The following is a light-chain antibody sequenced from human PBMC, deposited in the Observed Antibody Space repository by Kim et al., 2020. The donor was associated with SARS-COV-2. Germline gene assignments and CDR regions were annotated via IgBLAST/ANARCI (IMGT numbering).Light chain of an antibody. Sequence: EVVLTQSPGTLSLSPGESATLSCRASQSVSSSYLAWYQQKPGQAPRLLIYGTFTRATGIPDRFSGSGSGTGSGTDFTLTISRLEPEDCALYFCQHFRGSSRGGFAFGPGTKVDIK. J-gene: IGKJ3*01. V-gene: IGKV3-20*01. CDR1: QSVSSSY. CDR3: QHFRGSSRGGFA. CDR2: GTF.